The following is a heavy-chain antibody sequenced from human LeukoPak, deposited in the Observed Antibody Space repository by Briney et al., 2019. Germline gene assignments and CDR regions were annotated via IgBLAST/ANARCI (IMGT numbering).Heavy chain of an antibody. CDR2: ISGSGGST. J-gene: IGHJ4*02. Sequence: GGSLRLSCSGSGFTFSSYTMNWVRQAPGKGLEWVSAISGSGGSTYYADSVKGRFAISRDNSRNTLYLQMNSLRAEDTAVYYCAKGSSNWRDYYYFDYWGQGTLVTVSS. CDR3: AKGSSNWRDYYYFDY. CDR1: GFTFSSYT. V-gene: IGHV3-23*01. D-gene: IGHD6-13*01.